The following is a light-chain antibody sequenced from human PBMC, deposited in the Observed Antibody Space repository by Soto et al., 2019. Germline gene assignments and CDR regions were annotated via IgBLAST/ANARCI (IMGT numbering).Light chain of an antibody. CDR2: GAY. V-gene: IGKV3-20*01. Sequence: EIVLTHFPGTLSLSPGERATLSCRASQSVSHNYLAWYQQKPGQAPRLVIFGAYNRATGIPDRFSASGSVTEFTLTISRLEPEDVAVYYCQQYATSPLTFGHGTKVEI. CDR1: QSVSHNY. J-gene: IGKJ1*01. CDR3: QQYATSPLT.